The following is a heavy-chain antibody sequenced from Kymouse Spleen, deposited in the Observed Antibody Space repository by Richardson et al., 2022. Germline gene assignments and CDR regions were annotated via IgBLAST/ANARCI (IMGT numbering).Heavy chain of an antibody. CDR3: ARGEVGAQYYFDY. V-gene: IGHV4-34*01. Sequence: QVQLQQWGAGLLKPSETLSLTCAVYGGSFSGYYWSWIRQPPGKGLEWIGEINHSGSTNYNPSLKSRVTISVDTSKNQFSLKLSSVTAADTAVYYCARGEVGAQYYFDYWGQGTLVTVSS. J-gene: IGHJ4*02. D-gene: IGHD1-26*01. CDR2: INHSGST. CDR1: GGSFSGYY.